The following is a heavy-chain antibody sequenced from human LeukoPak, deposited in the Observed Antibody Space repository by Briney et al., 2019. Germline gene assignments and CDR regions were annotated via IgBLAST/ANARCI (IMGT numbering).Heavy chain of an antibody. D-gene: IGHD1-1*01. Sequence: SETLSLTCAVSGYSISSGHYWGWIQQPPGKGLEWIGSIYHSGSTYFNPSLKSRVTISVDTSKNQFSLTLSSVTAADTAVYFCARVSGSGTALDAFDIWGQGTMVIVSS. V-gene: IGHV4-38-2*01. CDR1: GYSISSGHY. CDR3: ARVSGSGTALDAFDI. J-gene: IGHJ3*02. CDR2: IYHSGST.